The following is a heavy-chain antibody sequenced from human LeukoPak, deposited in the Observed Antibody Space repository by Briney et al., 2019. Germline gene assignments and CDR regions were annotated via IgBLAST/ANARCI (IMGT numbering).Heavy chain of an antibody. CDR2: MNPNSGNT. Sequence: GASVKVSCKASGYTFTSHDINWVRQATGQGLEWMGWMNPNSGNTGFAQKFQGRVTITRSTSISTAYMELSDLRSEDTAVYYCARIVFFAVLTSPRAFDIWGQGTVVTVSS. D-gene: IGHD3-16*01. V-gene: IGHV1-8*01. J-gene: IGHJ3*02. CDR3: ARIVFFAVLTSPRAFDI. CDR1: GYTFTSHD.